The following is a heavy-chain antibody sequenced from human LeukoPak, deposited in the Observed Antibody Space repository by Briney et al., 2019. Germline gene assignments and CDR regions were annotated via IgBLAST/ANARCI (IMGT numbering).Heavy chain of an antibody. CDR3: AKVLDRRGIAAAGCFDY. CDR1: GFTFSSYG. J-gene: IGHJ4*02. V-gene: IGHV3-23*01. Sequence: GGTLRLSCAASGFTFSSYGMSWVRQAPGQGLEWVSAISGSGGSTYYADSVKGRFTISRDNSKNTLYLQMNSLRYGDTAVYYWAKVLDRRGIAAAGCFDYWGQGTLVTVSS. CDR2: ISGSGGST. D-gene: IGHD6-13*01.